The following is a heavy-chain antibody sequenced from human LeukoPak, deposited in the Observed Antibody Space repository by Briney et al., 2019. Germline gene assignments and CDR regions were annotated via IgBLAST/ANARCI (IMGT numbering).Heavy chain of an antibody. Sequence: GGSLRLSCAASGFIFSSYTMNWVRQAAGKGLEWVSAISGSGGSTYYADSVKGRFTISRDNSKNTLYLQMNSLRVEDTAVYYCAKTPSGSYYPGYFDYWGQGTLVTVSS. D-gene: IGHD1-26*01. CDR1: GFIFSSYT. V-gene: IGHV3-23*01. CDR3: AKTPSGSYYPGYFDY. CDR2: ISGSGGST. J-gene: IGHJ4*02.